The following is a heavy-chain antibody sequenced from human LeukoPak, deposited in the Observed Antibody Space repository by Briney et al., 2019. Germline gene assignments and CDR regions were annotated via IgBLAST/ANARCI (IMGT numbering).Heavy chain of an antibody. D-gene: IGHD4-23*01. CDR3: ARGGGNSGYYFDS. J-gene: IGHJ4*01. CDR1: GGSFSDYY. Sequence: SETLSLTCAVYGGSFSDYYWSWIRQPPGKGLEGIGEVNHSGSTNYNPSLKSRVTISVDTSKNQFSLKLSSVPAAHTAVYYCARGGGNSGYYFDSWGHGNLVTVSS. V-gene: IGHV4-34*01. CDR2: VNHSGST.